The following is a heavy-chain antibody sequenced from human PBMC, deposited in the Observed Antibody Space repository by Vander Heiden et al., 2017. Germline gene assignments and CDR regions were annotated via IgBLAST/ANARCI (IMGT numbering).Heavy chain of an antibody. D-gene: IGHD6-13*01. CDR2: IGGSGGST. CDR3: ARTPKLRQQPGVFDF. Sequence: EVQLLEAGGGLVQPAGSLRLSCAASGFTFSSYAMSWVRQAPGKGLEWVSAIGGSGGSTYYADSVKGRFTISRDNSKNTLYLQMNSLRAEDTAVYYCARTPKLRQQPGVFDFWGQGTLVTVSS. V-gene: IGHV3-23*01. J-gene: IGHJ4*02. CDR1: GFTFSSYA.